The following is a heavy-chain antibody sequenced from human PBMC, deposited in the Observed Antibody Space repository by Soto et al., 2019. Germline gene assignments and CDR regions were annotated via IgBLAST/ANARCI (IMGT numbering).Heavy chain of an antibody. D-gene: IGHD3-22*01. J-gene: IGHJ3*02. V-gene: IGHV5-51*01. Sequence: GEALKISGKGSVYSFTSYWIGWVRQMPGKGLEWMGIIYPGDSDTRYSPSFQGQVTISADKSISTAYLQWSSLKASDTAMYYCARVTYYYDSSGYLVLDIWGQGTMVTVSS. CDR1: VYSFTSYW. CDR2: IYPGDSDT. CDR3: ARVTYYYDSSGYLVLDI.